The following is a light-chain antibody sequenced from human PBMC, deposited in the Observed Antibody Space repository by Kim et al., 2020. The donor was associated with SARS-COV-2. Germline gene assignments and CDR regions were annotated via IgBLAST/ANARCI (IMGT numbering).Light chain of an antibody. J-gene: IGLJ1*01. Sequence: LEQTVRITCQGDSLRSYYASWYQQKPGQAPVLVIYGKNNRPSGIPDRFSGSSSGNTASLTITGAQAEDEADYYCNSRDSSGNHHYVFGTGTKVTVL. CDR2: GKN. CDR3: NSRDSSGNHHYV. CDR1: SLRSYY. V-gene: IGLV3-19*01.